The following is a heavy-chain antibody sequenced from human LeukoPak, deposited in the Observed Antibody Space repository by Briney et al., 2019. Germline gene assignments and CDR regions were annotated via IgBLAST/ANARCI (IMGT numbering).Heavy chain of an antibody. J-gene: IGHJ4*02. CDR3: AKETSTSSGVY. D-gene: IGHD2-2*01. CDR1: GFTFSSYG. V-gene: IGHV3-23*01. Sequence: GGSLRLSCTASGFTFSSYGMHWVRQAPGKGLEWVSAISGSGGSTYYADSVKGRFTISRDNSKNTLYLQMNSLRAEDTAVYYCAKETSTSSGVYWGQGTLVTVSS. CDR2: ISGSGGST.